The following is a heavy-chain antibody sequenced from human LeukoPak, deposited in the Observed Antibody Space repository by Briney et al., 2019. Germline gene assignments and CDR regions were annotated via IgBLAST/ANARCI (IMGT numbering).Heavy chain of an antibody. V-gene: IGHV3-21*04. CDR3: AREGVGSYCGSGDY. Sequence: PGESLTLTCAASGFTFSTYSMNWVRQAPGKGLEWVSFISSSSSYIYHADSVKGRFTISRDNAKHSLYLQMNSLSAEDTAVYYCAREGVGSYCGSGDYWGQGTLVTVSS. CDR1: GFTFSTYS. D-gene: IGHD1-26*01. J-gene: IGHJ4*02. CDR2: ISSSSSYI.